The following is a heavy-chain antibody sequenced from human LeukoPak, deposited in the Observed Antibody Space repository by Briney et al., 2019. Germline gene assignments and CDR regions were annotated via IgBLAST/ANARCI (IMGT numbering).Heavy chain of an antibody. CDR2: ISSSSSYI. V-gene: IGHV3-21*01. J-gene: IGHJ4*02. CDR1: GFTFSSYS. Sequence: PGGSLRLSCAASGFTFSSYSMNWVRQAPGKGLEWVSSISSSSSYIYYADSVKGRFTISRDNAKNSLYLQMNSLRGEDTAVYYCARDYYDFWSGYSPAYFDYWGQGTLVTVSS. D-gene: IGHD3-3*01. CDR3: ARDYYDFWSGYSPAYFDY.